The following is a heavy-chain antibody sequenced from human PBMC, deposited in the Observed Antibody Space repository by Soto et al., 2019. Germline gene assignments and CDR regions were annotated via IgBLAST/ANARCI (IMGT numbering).Heavy chain of an antibody. CDR1: GGSISSSNW. V-gene: IGHV4-4*02. CDR3: AGPVPEHDAFDI. Sequence: QVQLQESGPGLVKPSGTLSLTCAVSGGSISSSNWWSWVRQPPGKGLEWIGEIYHSGSTNYNPSLKWRVTISVDKSKNQFALKLSSVTAADTAVYFCAGPVPEHDAFDIWGQGTMVTVSS. CDR2: IYHSGST. J-gene: IGHJ3*02. D-gene: IGHD2-2*01.